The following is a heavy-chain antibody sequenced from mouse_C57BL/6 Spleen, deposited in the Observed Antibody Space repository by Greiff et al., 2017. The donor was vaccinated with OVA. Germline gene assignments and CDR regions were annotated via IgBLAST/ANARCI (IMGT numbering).Heavy chain of an antibody. CDR2: ISYDGSN. Sequence: EVQLQESGPGLVKPSQSLSLTCSVTGYSITSGYYWNWIRQFPGNKLEWMGYISYDGSNNYNPSLKNRISITRDTSKNQFFLKLNSVTTEDTATYYCARYSPSSSYAMDYWGQGTSVTVSS. J-gene: IGHJ4*01. V-gene: IGHV3-6*01. CDR1: GYSITSGYY. CDR3: ARYSPSSSYAMDY. D-gene: IGHD2-12*01.